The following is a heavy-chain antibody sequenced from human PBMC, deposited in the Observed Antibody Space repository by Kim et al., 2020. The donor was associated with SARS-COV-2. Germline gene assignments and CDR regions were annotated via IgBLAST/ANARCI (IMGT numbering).Heavy chain of an antibody. J-gene: IGHJ3*02. Sequence: GGSLRLSCATSGFTLSLYSMNLVRQAPGKGLEWVSHISDFSPTTKYADSVKGRFTISRDNTKNSLYLQMNGLRAEDTAVYYCVRENYRAFDIWGQGTMVTVSS. D-gene: IGHD1-26*01. CDR1: GFTLSLYS. V-gene: IGHV3-48*04. CDR2: ISDFSPTT. CDR3: VRENYRAFDI.